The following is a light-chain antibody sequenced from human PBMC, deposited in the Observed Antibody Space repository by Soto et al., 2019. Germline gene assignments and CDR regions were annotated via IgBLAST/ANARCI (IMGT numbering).Light chain of an antibody. V-gene: IGKV3-20*01. Sequence: ELVLTQSPGTLSLSPGERATLSCRASQSICSSYLAWYQQKPGQAPRLVIYGASSRATGIPDRLSGGGSGTDFSLTISRLDPEDFAVYYCQQYSSAPSTFGQGTRLEIK. CDR2: GAS. CDR3: QQYSSAPST. J-gene: IGKJ5*01. CDR1: QSICSSY.